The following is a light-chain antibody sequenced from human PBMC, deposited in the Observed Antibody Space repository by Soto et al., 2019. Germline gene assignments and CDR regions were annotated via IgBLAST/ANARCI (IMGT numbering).Light chain of an antibody. J-gene: IGKJ1*01. Sequence: DIQLTQSPSFLSASVGDRVTITCRASQGISSYLAWYQQKPGKAPKLLIYAASTLQSGVPSRFSGSGSGTEFTLTISSLQPEVFATYYCQQLNSYPPWTFGQGTKVEIK. V-gene: IGKV1-9*01. CDR2: AAS. CDR3: QQLNSYPPWT. CDR1: QGISSY.